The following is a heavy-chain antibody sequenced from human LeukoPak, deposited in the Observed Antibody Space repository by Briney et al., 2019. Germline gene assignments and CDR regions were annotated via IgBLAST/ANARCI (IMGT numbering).Heavy chain of an antibody. V-gene: IGHV3-23*01. CDR1: GFTFSSYA. J-gene: IGHJ4*02. CDR3: AKAGGDYDYFDY. D-gene: IGHD4-17*01. Sequence: GGSLRLSRAASGFTFSSYAMSWVRQAPGKGLEWVSAISGSGGSTYYADSVKGRFTISRDNSKNTLYLQMNSLRAEDTAVYYCAKAGGDYDYFDYWGQGTLVTVSS. CDR2: ISGSGGST.